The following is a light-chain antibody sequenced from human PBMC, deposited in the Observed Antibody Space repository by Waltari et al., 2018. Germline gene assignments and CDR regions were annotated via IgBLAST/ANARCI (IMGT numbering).Light chain of an antibody. CDR1: QGITDH. J-gene: IGKJ5*01. CDR2: AAS. CDR3: QQYWSYPIT. V-gene: IGKV1-16*02. Sequence: DIQMTQSPSSLSASVGHKVTITCRASQGITDHLAWFQLTPGKAPKSLIYAASRLQSGVPSKFSGSGSGTDFTLTINSLQPEDFATYYCQQYWSYPITFAQGTRLEIE.